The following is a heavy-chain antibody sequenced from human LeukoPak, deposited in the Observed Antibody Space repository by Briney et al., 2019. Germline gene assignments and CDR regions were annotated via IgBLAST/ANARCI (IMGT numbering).Heavy chain of an antibody. Sequence: PGGSLRLSCAASGFTLSDYYMSWIRQAPGKGLEWVSYISGSGGTIYYADSVKGRFTISRDNAKNSLYLQMNSLRAEDTAVYYCARDADFWSGRYEFFDIWGQGTMVTVSS. J-gene: IGHJ3*02. CDR3: ARDADFWSGRYEFFDI. D-gene: IGHD3-3*01. CDR2: ISGSGGTI. CDR1: GFTLSDYY. V-gene: IGHV3-11*04.